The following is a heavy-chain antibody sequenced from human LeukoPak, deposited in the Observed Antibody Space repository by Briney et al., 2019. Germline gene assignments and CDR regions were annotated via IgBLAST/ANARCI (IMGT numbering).Heavy chain of an antibody. CDR2: MNPNSGGT. CDR1: GYTFTSYD. Sequence: ASVKVSCKASGYTFTSYDINWLRQATGQGPEWMGWMNPNSGGTNYAQKFQGWVTMTRDTSISTAYMELSRLRSDDTAVYYCAREGPYSSSWYYFDYWGQGTLVTVSS. V-gene: IGHV1-2*04. J-gene: IGHJ4*02. CDR3: AREGPYSSSWYYFDY. D-gene: IGHD6-13*01.